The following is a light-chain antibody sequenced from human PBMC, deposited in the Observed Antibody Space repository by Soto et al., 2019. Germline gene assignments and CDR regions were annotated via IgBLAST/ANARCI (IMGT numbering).Light chain of an antibody. CDR2: VTS. V-gene: IGKV3-15*01. J-gene: IGKJ2*01. CDR3: QQSNSWPYT. CDR1: QSVSSN. Sequence: EIVMTQSPATLSVSPGERATLSCRASQSVSSNLAWFPQTPGQAPRILIYVTSTRATGIPARFSGSGSGTEFNLTISSLQSEDFAVYYCQQSNSWPYTSGKGTKLDIK.